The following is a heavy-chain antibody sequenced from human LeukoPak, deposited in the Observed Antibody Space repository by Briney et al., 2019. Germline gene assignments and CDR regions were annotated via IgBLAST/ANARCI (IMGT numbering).Heavy chain of an antibody. CDR2: ISYDGSNK. D-gene: IGHD3-3*01. V-gene: IGHV3-30*03. J-gene: IGHJ4*02. Sequence: GGSLRLSCAASGLIFSNYGMHWVRQAPGKGLEWVAVISYDGSNKYYADSVKGRFTISRDNSKNTLYLQMNSLRAEDTAVYYCARDQFWSGLDYWGQGTLVTVSS. CDR1: GLIFSNYG. CDR3: ARDQFWSGLDY.